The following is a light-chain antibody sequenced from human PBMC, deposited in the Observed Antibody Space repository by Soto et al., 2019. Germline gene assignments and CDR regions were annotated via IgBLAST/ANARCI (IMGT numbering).Light chain of an antibody. J-gene: IGKJ1*01. Sequence: EIVLAQSPGTLSLSPGESATLSCRASQSVSSSFLAWYQQKAGQAPRLPIYGASRRATGIPDRFSGSGSRKDFTLTISRMEPEDFAVYYCQQYVSSPWAFGQGTKVDIK. CDR1: QSVSSSF. CDR2: GAS. V-gene: IGKV3-20*01. CDR3: QQYVSSPWA.